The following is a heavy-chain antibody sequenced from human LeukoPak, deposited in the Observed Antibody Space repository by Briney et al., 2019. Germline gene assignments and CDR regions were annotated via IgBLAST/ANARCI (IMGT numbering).Heavy chain of an antibody. Sequence: PGGSLRLSCAASRFTFSDYYMSWIRQAPGKGLEWLSCISSSGTSTYDADSVKGRFTISRDNAKNSLYLQMNSLRVEDTAVYYCARDSLMVGPKGYFDYWGQGTVVTVSS. CDR3: ARDSLMVGPKGYFDY. CDR1: RFTFSDYY. J-gene: IGHJ4*02. D-gene: IGHD1-26*01. CDR2: ISSSGTST. V-gene: IGHV3-11*04.